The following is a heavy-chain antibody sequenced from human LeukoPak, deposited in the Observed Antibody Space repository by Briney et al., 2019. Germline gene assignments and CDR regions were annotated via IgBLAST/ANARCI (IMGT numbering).Heavy chain of an antibody. V-gene: IGHV3-23*01. CDR3: ANAEVGARFDY. D-gene: IGHD1-26*01. J-gene: IGHJ4*02. Sequence: GGSLRLSCAASGFTFSSYAMSWVRQAPGKGLEGVSAISGSGGSTYYADSVKGRFTISRDNSKNTLYLQMNSLRAEDTAVYYCANAEVGARFDYWGQGTLVTVSS. CDR1: GFTFSSYA. CDR2: ISGSGGST.